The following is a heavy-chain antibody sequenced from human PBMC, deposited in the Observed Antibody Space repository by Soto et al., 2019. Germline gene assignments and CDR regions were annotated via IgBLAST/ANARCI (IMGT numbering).Heavy chain of an antibody. CDR2: ISGSGGST. V-gene: IGHV3-23*01. CDR1: GFTFSSYA. Sequence: EVQLLESGGGLVQPGGSLRLSCAASGFTFSSYAMSWVRQAPGKGLEWVSAISGSGGSTYYADSVKGRFTISRDNSKNTLYLQMNSLRADDTAVYYCAKEPDFWSGSYYYYYGMDVWGQGTTVTVSS. J-gene: IGHJ6*02. D-gene: IGHD3-3*01. CDR3: AKEPDFWSGSYYYYYGMDV.